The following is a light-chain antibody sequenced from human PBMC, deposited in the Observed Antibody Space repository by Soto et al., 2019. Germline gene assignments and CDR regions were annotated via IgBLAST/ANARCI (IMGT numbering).Light chain of an antibody. V-gene: IGLV1-47*01. CDR1: SSNIGSNY. J-gene: IGLJ2*01. CDR2: RNN. Sequence: QSVLTQPPSASGTPGQRVTISCSGSSSNIGSNYVYWYQQLPGTAPKLLIYRNNQRPSGVPDRFSGSKSGTSASLAISGLRSEDEADHYCAAWDDSLSGRGVFGGGTKVTVL. CDR3: AAWDDSLSGRGV.